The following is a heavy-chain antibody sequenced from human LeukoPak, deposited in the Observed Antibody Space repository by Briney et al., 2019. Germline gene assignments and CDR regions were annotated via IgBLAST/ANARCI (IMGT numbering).Heavy chain of an antibody. CDR1: VGSIGSSCDY. V-gene: IGHV4-39*01. Sequence: SDTLSLTCTVSVGSIGSSCDYWGWIRQPPGKGLEWSGSSYCSGTPYYSQSLKSRVTISVDTSKNQFSLKLSSVTAADTAVYYCARVNEAVAGTDYWGQGTLVTVSS. CDR3: ARVNEAVAGTDY. J-gene: IGHJ4*02. CDR2: SYCSGTP. D-gene: IGHD6-19*01.